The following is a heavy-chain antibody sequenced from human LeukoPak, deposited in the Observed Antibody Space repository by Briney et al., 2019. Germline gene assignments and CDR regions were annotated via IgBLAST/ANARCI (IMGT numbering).Heavy chain of an antibody. J-gene: IGHJ3*02. CDR3: AKGDSSGYLPRAFDI. CDR1: GFTFDDYA. V-gene: IGHV3-9*01. Sequence: GGSLRLSCAASGFTFDDYAMDWVRQAPGKGLEWVSCISWNSGSIGYADSAKGRFTISRDNAKNSLYLRMNSLRAEDTALYYCAKGDSSGYLPRAFDIWGQGTMVTVSS. D-gene: IGHD3-22*01. CDR2: ISWNSGSI.